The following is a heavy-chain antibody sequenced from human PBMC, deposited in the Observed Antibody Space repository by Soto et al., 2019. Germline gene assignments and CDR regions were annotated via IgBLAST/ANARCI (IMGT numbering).Heavy chain of an antibody. Sequence: SQTLSLTCAIFGDSVSTNSATWDWIRQSPSRGLEWLGRTYYRSKWYNDYAVSVKSRITINPDTSKNQFSLQLNSVTPEDTAVYYCARGPTGEKWGLYYYYGMDVWGQGTTVTVSS. V-gene: IGHV6-1*01. D-gene: IGHD3-10*01. J-gene: IGHJ6*02. CDR3: ARGPTGEKWGLYYYYGMDV. CDR1: GDSVSTNSAT. CDR2: TYYRSKWYN.